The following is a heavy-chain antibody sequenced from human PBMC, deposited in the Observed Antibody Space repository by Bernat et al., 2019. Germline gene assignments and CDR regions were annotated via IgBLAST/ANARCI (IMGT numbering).Heavy chain of an antibody. CDR2: IYSGGST. CDR3: ARARKQLPGGGFWFDP. V-gene: IGHV3-53*01. Sequence: EVQLVESGGGLVQPGGSLRLSCAAPGFTVSSNYMSWVRQAPGKGLEWVSVIYSGGSTYYADSVKGRFTISRDNSKNTLYLQMNSLRAEDTAMYYCARARKQLPGGGFWFDPWGQGTLVTVSS. CDR1: GFTVSSNY. D-gene: IGHD3-16*01. J-gene: IGHJ5*02.